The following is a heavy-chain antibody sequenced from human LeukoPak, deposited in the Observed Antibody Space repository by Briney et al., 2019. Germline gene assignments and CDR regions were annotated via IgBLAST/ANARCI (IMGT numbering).Heavy chain of an antibody. D-gene: IGHD5-18*01. CDR1: GGSISSSSYY. V-gene: IGHV4-39*01. CDR3: ARQLWFDY. J-gene: IGHJ4*02. Sequence: SETLSLTCTVSGGSISSSSYYWGWIRQPPGKGLEWIGSIYYSGSTYYNPSLKSRVTISVDTSKNQFSLKLSSVTAADTAVYYSARQLWFDYWGQGTLVTVSS. CDR2: IYYSGST.